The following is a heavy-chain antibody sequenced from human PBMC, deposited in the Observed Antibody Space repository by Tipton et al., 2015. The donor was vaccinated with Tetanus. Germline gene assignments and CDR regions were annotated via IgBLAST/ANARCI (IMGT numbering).Heavy chain of an antibody. J-gene: IGHJ4*02. CDR2: VYHGGRT. CDR1: GGSVSRSSHY. V-gene: IGHV4-61*01. Sequence: TLSLTCTVSGGSVSRSSHYWTWIRQPPGKELEWVGYVYHGGRTNYNPSLKSRLTISVDTAKNQFSLTLNSVTAADTAFYYCARGNNDFPKKGPFDYWGQGTLVTVSA. D-gene: IGHD3-3*01. CDR3: ARGNNDFPKKGPFDY.